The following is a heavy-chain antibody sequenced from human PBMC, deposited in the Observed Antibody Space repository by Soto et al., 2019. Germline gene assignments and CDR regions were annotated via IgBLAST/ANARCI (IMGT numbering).Heavy chain of an antibody. D-gene: IGHD1-26*01. CDR3: TTHSGSYEAAYYYYYGMDV. J-gene: IGHJ6*02. Sequence: PGGSLRLSCAASGFTFNNAWMNWVRQAPGKGLEWVGRIKSRTDGGTTDYAAPVKGRFTISRDDSKNTLYLQVNSLKTEDTAVYYCTTHSGSYEAAYYYYYGMDVWGQGTTVTVS. CDR2: IKSRTDGGTT. V-gene: IGHV3-15*07. CDR1: GFTFNNAW.